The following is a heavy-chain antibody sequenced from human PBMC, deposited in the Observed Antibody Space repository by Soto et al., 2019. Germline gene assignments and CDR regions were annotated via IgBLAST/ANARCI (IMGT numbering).Heavy chain of an antibody. CDR3: ASSYGSGYRAFDY. CDR2: INPNLSRS. V-gene: IGHV1-69*02. J-gene: IGHJ4*02. D-gene: IGHD3-10*01. CDR1: GDTFTFYS. Sequence: QVQLVQSGAEVKKPGSSVRVSCKASGDTFTFYSINWVRQAPGLGLEWMGRINPNLSRSNYAQRFQGRLTMTADKSTSTAYMELSSLRSEDTAMYYCASSYGSGYRAFDYWGQGALVTVSS.